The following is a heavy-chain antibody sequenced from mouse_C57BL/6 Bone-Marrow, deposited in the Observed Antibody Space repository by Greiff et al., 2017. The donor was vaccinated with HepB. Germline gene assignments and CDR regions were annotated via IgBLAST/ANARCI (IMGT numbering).Heavy chain of an antibody. V-gene: IGHV1-15*01. J-gene: IGHJ1*03. CDR3: TRGRMITWYFDV. CDR2: IDPETGGT. Sequence: VQLQQSGAELVRPGASVTLSCKASGYTFTDYEMHWVKQTPVHGLEWIGAIDPETGGTAYNQKVKGKAILTADKSSSTAYMELRSLTSEDSAVDYCTRGRMITWYFDVWGTGTTVTVSS. D-gene: IGHD2-4*01. CDR1: GYTFTDYE.